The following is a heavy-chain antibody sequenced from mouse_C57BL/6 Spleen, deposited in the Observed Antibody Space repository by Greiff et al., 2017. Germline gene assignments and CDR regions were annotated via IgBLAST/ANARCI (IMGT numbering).Heavy chain of an antibody. V-gene: IGHV14-4*01. Sequence: EVQLQQSGAELVRPGASVKLSCTASGFNIKDDYMHWVKQRPEQGLEWIGWIDPENGDTEYASKFQGKATITADTSSNTAYLQLSSLTSEDTAVYYCTTFVITTVVGYYAMDYWGQGTSVTVSS. CDR2: IDPENGDT. CDR3: TTFVITTVVGYYAMDY. D-gene: IGHD1-1*01. CDR1: GFNIKDDY. J-gene: IGHJ4*01.